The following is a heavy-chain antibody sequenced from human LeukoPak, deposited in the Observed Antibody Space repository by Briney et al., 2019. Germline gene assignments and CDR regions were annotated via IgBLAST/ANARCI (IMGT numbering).Heavy chain of an antibody. V-gene: IGHV3-23*01. D-gene: IGHD1-26*01. Sequence: GGSLRLSCAASGFTFSSYAMSWVRQAPGKGLDWVSAISDSGGSTSYADSVKGRFTISRDNSKNTLFLQMNSLRAEDTAVYYCAKVKWELRTDWFDPWGQGTLVTVSS. CDR2: ISDSGGST. J-gene: IGHJ5*02. CDR3: AKVKWELRTDWFDP. CDR1: GFTFSSYA.